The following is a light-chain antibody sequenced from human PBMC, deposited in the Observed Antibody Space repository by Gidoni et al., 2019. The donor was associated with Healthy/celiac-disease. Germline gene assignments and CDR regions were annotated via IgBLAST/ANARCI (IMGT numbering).Light chain of an antibody. J-gene: IGKJ3*01. CDR1: QGIRNY. CDR3: QKYNSAPRT. CDR2: AAS. V-gene: IGKV1-27*01. Sequence: DIQMTQSPSSLSASVGDRVTITCRASQGIRNYLAWYQQTPGKVPKLLIYAASTLQSGVPSRFSGSGSGTDFTLTISSLQPEDVATYYCQKYNSAPRTFGPGTKVDIK.